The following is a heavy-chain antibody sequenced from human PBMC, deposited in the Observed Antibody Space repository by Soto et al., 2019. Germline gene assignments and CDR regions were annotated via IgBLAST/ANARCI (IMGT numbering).Heavy chain of an antibody. V-gene: IGHV3-30-3*01. J-gene: IGHJ4*02. D-gene: IGHD3-3*01. CDR2: ISYDGSNK. CDR1: GFTFSSYA. CDR3: ARVRFLEWLDLDIDY. Sequence: PGGSLRLSCAASGFTFSSYAMHWVRQAPGKGLEWVAVISYDGSNKYYADSVKGRFTISRDNSKNTLYLQMNSLRAEDTAVYYCARVRFLEWLDLDIDYWGQGTLVTVSS.